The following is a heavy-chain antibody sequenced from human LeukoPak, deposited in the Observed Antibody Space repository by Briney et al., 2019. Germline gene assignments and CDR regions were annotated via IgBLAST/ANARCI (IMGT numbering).Heavy chain of an antibody. V-gene: IGHV1-8*01. Sequence: ASVKVSCKASGYTFDSYDISWVRQATGQGLEWMGWMNSDITSTGYAQKFQGRITMSRNTSINTACMELTSLTSDDTAVYYCARGGYYFDYWGQGTLVSVSS. CDR3: ARGGYYFDY. J-gene: IGHJ4*02. CDR1: GYTFDSYD. CDR2: MNSDITST.